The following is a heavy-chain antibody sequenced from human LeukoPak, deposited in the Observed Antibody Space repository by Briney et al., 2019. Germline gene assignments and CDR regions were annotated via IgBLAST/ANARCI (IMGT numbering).Heavy chain of an antibody. CDR3: ARSTGVALDY. CDR2: IRYDGSIK. J-gene: IGHJ4*02. D-gene: IGHD3-10*01. CDR1: GFTFSSYG. V-gene: IGHV3-30*02. Sequence: PGGSLRLSCAASGFTFSSYGMHWVRQAPGKGLEWVAFIRYDGSIKYSADSVKGRFTISRDNSKNTLYLQMNSLRAEDTAVYYCARSTGVALDYWGQGTLVTVSS.